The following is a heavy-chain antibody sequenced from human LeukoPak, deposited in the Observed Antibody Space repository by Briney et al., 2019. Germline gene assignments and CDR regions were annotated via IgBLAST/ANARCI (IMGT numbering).Heavy chain of an antibody. CDR2: LYSDGNT. Sequence: GGSLRLSCAASGFTVITNDMTWVRQVPGKGLEWVSVLYSDGNTKYADSVQGRFTISGDNSKNTLYLEMNSLSPDDTAVYYCARGVEPLAANTLAYWGQGTLVTVSS. J-gene: IGHJ4*02. V-gene: IGHV3-53*01. CDR3: ARGVEPLAANTLAY. D-gene: IGHD1-14*01. CDR1: GFTVITND.